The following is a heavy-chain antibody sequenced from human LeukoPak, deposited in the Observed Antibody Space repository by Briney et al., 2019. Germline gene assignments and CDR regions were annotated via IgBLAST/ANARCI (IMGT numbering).Heavy chain of an antibody. CDR3: ARAVAGSNDY. J-gene: IGHJ4*02. Sequence: SETLSLTCTVSGGSISSYYWSWIRQPPGKGLEWIGYIYYSGSADYNPSLKSRVTISVDTSKNQFSLKLSSVTAADTAVYCCARAVAGSNDYWGQGTLVTVSS. CDR1: GGSISSYY. CDR2: IYYSGSA. V-gene: IGHV4-59*01. D-gene: IGHD6-19*01.